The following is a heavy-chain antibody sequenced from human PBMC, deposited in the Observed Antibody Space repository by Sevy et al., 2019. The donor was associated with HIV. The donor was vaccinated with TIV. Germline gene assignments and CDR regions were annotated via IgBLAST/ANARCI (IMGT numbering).Heavy chain of an antibody. Sequence: SETLSLTCGIYGGSFNNYDWSWIRQPPGKGLEWIGEVTHSGSSNYNPSLKSRFTMSLDTSKNQFSLKLTSVTAADTAVYYCVRWRGTRVTMMVVVTTGYFDYWGQGTLVTVSS. D-gene: IGHD3-22*01. CDR2: VTHSGSS. J-gene: IGHJ4*02. CDR1: GGSFNNYD. CDR3: VRWRGTRVTMMVVVTTGYFDY. V-gene: IGHV4-34*01.